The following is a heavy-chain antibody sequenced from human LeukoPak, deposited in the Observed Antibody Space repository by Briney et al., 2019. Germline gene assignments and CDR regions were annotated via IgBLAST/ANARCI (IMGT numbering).Heavy chain of an antibody. CDR2: IYYTGST. V-gene: IGHV4-59*08. Sequence: SETLSLTCTVSGDSISTYYWSWIRQPPGKGLEWIWYIYYTGSTNYNPSLKSRVTISVDTSKNQFSLKLSSVTAADTAVYYCARSGATIWGTFDYWGQGTLVTVSS. CDR1: GDSISTYY. CDR3: ARSGATIWGTFDY. D-gene: IGHD5-12*01. J-gene: IGHJ4*02.